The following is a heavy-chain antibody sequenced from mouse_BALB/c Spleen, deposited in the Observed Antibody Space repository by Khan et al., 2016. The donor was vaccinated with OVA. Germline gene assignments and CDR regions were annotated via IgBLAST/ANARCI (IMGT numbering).Heavy chain of an antibody. CDR1: GYSFRNYG. CDR2: INTNTGEP. Sequence: QIQLVQSGPELKKPGETVKISCKASGYSFRNYGMNWVKQAPGKGLKWMGWINTNTGEPTYAEEFKGRFAFSLETSASTAYLQINNLKNEDTATYFCARGYYSDGSWFAYWGQGTLVTVSA. V-gene: IGHV9-3*02. CDR3: ARGYYSDGSWFAY. D-gene: IGHD2-12*01. J-gene: IGHJ3*01.